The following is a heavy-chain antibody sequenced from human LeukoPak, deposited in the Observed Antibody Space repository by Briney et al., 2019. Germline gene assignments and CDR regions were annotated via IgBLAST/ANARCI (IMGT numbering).Heavy chain of an antibody. D-gene: IGHD2-15*01. CDR2: FDPEDGET. J-gene: IGHJ5*02. V-gene: IGHV1-24*01. Sequence: GASVKVSCKVSGYTLTELSMHWVRQAPGKGLEWRGGFDPEDGETIYAQKFQGRVTMTEDTSTDTTYMELSSLRSEDTAVYYCATVNKDIVVQQGSWFDPWGQGTLVTVSS. CDR3: ATVNKDIVVQQGSWFDP. CDR1: GYTLTELS.